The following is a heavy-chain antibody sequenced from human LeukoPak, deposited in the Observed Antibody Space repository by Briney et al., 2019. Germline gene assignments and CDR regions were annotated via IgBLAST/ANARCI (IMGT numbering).Heavy chain of an antibody. CDR2: ISYDGSNK. CDR3: ARDGNRYSYGSFDY. CDR1: GFTFSSYV. J-gene: IGHJ4*02. D-gene: IGHD5-18*01. V-gene: IGHV3-30*04. Sequence: GGSLRLSCAASGFTFSSYVMHWVRQAPGKGLEWVAVISYDGSNKYYADSVKGRFTISRDNSKNTLYLQMNSLRAEDTAVYYCARDGNRYSYGSFDYWGQGTLVTVSS.